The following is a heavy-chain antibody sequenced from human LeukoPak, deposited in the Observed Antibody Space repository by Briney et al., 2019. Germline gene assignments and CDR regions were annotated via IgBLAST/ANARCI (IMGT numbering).Heavy chain of an antibody. CDR1: GYSFATYW. D-gene: IGHD6-13*01. V-gene: IGHV5-51*01. J-gene: IGHJ6*03. Sequence: GESLKISCKGSGYSFATYWIGWVRQMPGKGLEWMGINYPGDSDTTYSPSFQGQVTMSADKSISTAYLQWSSLKASDTAMYYCARLQHGASYYYYYYMDVWGKGTTVTISS. CDR2: NYPGDSDT. CDR3: ARLQHGASYYYYYYMDV.